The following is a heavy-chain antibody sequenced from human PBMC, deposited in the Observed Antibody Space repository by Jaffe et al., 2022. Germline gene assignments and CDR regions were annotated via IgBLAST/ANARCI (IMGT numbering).Heavy chain of an antibody. V-gene: IGHV4-34*01. CDR1: TGSFSGYH. Sequence: QVDLQQWGAGLLKPSETLSLTCAVYTGSFSGYHWTWVRQSPGKGLEWIGEINHSGITKSSPSLRSRVTMSVDTSRNQISLRLSSVTAADTAVYYCARGPRDRVAGTSKYYYYMDLWGNGTTVIVSS. J-gene: IGHJ6*03. D-gene: IGHD6-19*01. CDR3: ARGPRDRVAGTSKYYYYMDL. CDR2: INHSGIT.